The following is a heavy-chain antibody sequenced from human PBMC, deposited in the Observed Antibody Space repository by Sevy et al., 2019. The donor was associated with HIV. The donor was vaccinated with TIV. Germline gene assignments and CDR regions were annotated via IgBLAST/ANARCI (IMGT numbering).Heavy chain of an antibody. Sequence: SETLSLTCTVSGGSISSYYWSWIRQPPGKGLEWIGYIYSSGSTNYNPSLKSQVTISVDTSKNQFSLKLSSVTAADTAVYYCAFDYGGNSGVAFDIWGQGTMVTVSS. V-gene: IGHV4-59*13. J-gene: IGHJ3*02. D-gene: IGHD4-17*01. CDR1: GGSISSYY. CDR3: AFDYGGNSGVAFDI. CDR2: IYSSGST.